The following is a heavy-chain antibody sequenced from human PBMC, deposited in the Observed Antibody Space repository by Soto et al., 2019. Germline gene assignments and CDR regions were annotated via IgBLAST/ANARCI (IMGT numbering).Heavy chain of an antibody. CDR2: ISGSGGST. D-gene: IGHD5-18*01. Sequence: EVQLLESGGGLVQPGGSLRLSCAASGFTFSSYAMSWVRQAPGKGLEWVSAISGSGGSTYYTDSVKGRFTISRDNSKNTLYLQMNSLRAEDTAVYYCAKSVGYNYGYQETDYWGQGTLVTVSS. CDR3: AKSVGYNYGYQETDY. J-gene: IGHJ4*02. CDR1: GFTFSSYA. V-gene: IGHV3-23*01.